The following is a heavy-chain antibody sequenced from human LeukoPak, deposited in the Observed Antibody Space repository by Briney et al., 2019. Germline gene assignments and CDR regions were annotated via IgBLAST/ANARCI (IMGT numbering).Heavy chain of an antibody. V-gene: IGHV3-21*01. Sequence: GGSLRLSCAASGFTFSSYSMNWVRQAPGKGLEWVSSISSSSSYIYYADSVKGRFTISRDNSKNTLYLQMNSLRAEDTAVYYCASPGPLTDYWGQGTLVTVSS. D-gene: IGHD7-27*01. CDR2: ISSSSSYI. J-gene: IGHJ4*02. CDR3: ASPGPLTDY. CDR1: GFTFSSYS.